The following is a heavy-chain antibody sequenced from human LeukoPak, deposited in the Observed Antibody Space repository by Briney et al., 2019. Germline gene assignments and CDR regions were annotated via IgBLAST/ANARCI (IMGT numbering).Heavy chain of an antibody. CDR2: IYYSGRT. D-gene: IGHD2-2*01. V-gene: IGHV4-59*08. CDR1: GGSISSYY. CDR3: ARLDCSSTSCHRYYYYYYYMDV. Sequence: SETLSLTCTVSGGSISSYYWSWIRQPPGKGLEWIGYIYYSGRTNYNPSLKSRVTISVDTSKNQFSLKLSSVTAADTAVYYCARLDCSSTSCHRYYYYYYYMDVWGKGTTVTVSS. J-gene: IGHJ6*03.